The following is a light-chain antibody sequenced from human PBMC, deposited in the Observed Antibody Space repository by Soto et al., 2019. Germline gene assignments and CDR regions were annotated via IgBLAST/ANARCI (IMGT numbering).Light chain of an antibody. V-gene: IGKV1-27*01. CDR2: AAS. Sequence: IQMTQSPSALSASVGDRVTITCRASQDISNYLAWYQQKPGKAPKLLIYAASTLHSGVPSRFSGSGSGTVFTLTISSLQPEDFATYYYQKYNSAPVPFGQGTKLEIK. CDR3: QKYNSAPVP. J-gene: IGKJ2*01. CDR1: QDISNY.